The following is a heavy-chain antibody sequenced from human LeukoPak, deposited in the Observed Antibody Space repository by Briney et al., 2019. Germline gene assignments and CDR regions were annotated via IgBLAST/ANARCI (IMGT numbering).Heavy chain of an antibody. J-gene: IGHJ5*02. V-gene: IGHV3-33*06. CDR2: ISYDGSNK. D-gene: IGHD6-13*01. CDR1: GFTFSSYG. Sequence: PGGSLRLSCAASGFTFSSYGMHWVRQAPGKGLEWVAVISYDGSNKYYADSVKGRFTISRDNSKNTLYLQMNSLRAEDTAVYYCAKDHSSSWLNWFDPWGQGTLVTVSS. CDR3: AKDHSSSWLNWFDP.